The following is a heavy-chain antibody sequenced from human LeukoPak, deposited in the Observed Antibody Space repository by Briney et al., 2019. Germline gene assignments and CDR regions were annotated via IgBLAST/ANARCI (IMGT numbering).Heavy chain of an antibody. Sequence: GGSLRLSCAASGFTFSSYGMHWVRQAPGKGLEWVAFIRYDGSNKYYADSVKGRFTISRDNSKNMLYLQMNSLRAEDTAVYYCAKDLVGYYYDSSRYYPQDYWGQGTLVTVSS. J-gene: IGHJ4*02. CDR3: AKDLVGYYYDSSRYYPQDY. D-gene: IGHD3-22*01. CDR1: GFTFSSYG. CDR2: IRYDGSNK. V-gene: IGHV3-30*02.